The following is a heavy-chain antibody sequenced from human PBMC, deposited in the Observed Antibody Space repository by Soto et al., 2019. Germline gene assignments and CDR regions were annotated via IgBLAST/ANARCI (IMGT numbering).Heavy chain of an antibody. CDR3: AKDKKQFGITGIPGAFDI. Sequence: GGSLRLSCAASGFTFSSYAMSWVRQAPGKGLEWVSAISGSGGSTYYADSVKGRFTISRDNSKNTLYLQMNSLRAEDTAVYYCAKDKKQFGITGIPGAFDIWGQGTMVTVS. V-gene: IGHV3-23*01. D-gene: IGHD1-20*01. CDR2: ISGSGGST. J-gene: IGHJ3*02. CDR1: GFTFSSYA.